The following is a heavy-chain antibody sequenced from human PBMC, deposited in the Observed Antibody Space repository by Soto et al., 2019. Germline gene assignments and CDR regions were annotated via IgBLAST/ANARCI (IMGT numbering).Heavy chain of an antibody. V-gene: IGHV1-2*04. D-gene: IGHD2-8*01. J-gene: IGHJ6*02. CDR3: ARGDSTDCSNGVCSFFYNHDMDV. CDR2: INPKSGGT. CDR1: GYSFTDYH. Sequence: ASVKVSCKASGYSFTDYHIHWVRQAPGQGLEWLGRINPKSGGTSTAQKFQGWVTMTTGTSISTASMELTRLTSDDTAIYYCARGDSTDCSNGVCSFFYNHDMDVWGQGXTVTVSS.